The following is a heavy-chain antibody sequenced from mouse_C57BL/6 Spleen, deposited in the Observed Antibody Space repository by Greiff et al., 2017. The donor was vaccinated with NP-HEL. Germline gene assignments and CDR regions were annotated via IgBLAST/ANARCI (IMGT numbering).Heavy chain of an antibody. V-gene: IGHV1-52*01. CDR2: IDPSDSET. Sequence: QVQLQQPGAELVRPGSSVKLSCKASGYTFTSYWMHWVKQRPIQGLEWIGNIDPSDSETHYNQKFKDKATLTVDKSSSTAYMQLSSLTSEDSAVYYCARSSWNFYYFDYWGQGTTLTVSS. J-gene: IGHJ2*01. CDR1: GYTFTSYW. CDR3: ARSSWNFYYFDY.